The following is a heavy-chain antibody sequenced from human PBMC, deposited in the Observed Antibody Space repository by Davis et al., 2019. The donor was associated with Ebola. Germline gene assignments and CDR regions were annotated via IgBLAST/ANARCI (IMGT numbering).Heavy chain of an antibody. Sequence: GESLKTSCVASGFTFTTFTMHWVRQAPGKGLEWVALISSDGNRQYYSDTVERRFTISKDPSGNTLSLYMTDLTAEDTALYYCAKLRSHDYTDSSDDLYLYLWGRGTLVTDSS. CDR3: AKLRSHDYTDSSDDLYLYL. V-gene: IGHV3-30*18. CDR1: GFTFTTFT. CDR2: ISSDGNRQ. J-gene: IGHJ2*01. D-gene: IGHD3-16*01.